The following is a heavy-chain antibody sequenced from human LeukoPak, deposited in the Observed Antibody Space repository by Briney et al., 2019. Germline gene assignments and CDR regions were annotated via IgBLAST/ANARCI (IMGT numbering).Heavy chain of an antibody. J-gene: IGHJ4*02. CDR2: ISSSGSTI. Sequence: GGSPRLSCAASGFTFSSYEMNWVRQAPGKGLEWVSYISSSGSTIYYADSVKGRFTISRDNAKNSLYLQMNSLRAEDTAIYYCAKLPDIVVTGGFDCWGQGTLVTVSS. V-gene: IGHV3-48*03. CDR3: AKLPDIVVTGGFDC. D-gene: IGHD6-19*01. CDR1: GFTFSSYE.